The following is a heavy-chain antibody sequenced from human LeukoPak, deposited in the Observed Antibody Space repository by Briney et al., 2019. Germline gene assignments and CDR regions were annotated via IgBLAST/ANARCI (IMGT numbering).Heavy chain of an antibody. V-gene: IGHV3-23*01. CDR3: AIGIAVSGTGFDY. D-gene: IGHD6-19*01. CDR1: GFIFSDYG. Sequence: GRSLRLSCAASGFIFSDYGIHWVRQPPGKGLEWVSTISGSGDITYYADSVKARFTISRDNSKNTLFLQMNSLRAEDTAIYYCAIGIAVSGTGFDYWGQGTLVTVSS. CDR2: ISGSGDIT. J-gene: IGHJ4*02.